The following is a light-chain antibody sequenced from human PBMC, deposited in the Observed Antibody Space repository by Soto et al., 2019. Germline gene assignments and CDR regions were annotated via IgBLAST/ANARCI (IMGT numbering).Light chain of an antibody. CDR3: QQRSNWPWT. CDR2: DAS. J-gene: IGKJ1*01. Sequence: EIVLTQSPATLSLSPGERATLSCRASQSVSSFLAWYQQKVGQAPRLLIYDASNRATGIPARFSGSGSGTVFTLIISSLDPEDFAVYYCQQRSNWPWTFGQGTRVEIK. V-gene: IGKV3-11*01. CDR1: QSVSSF.